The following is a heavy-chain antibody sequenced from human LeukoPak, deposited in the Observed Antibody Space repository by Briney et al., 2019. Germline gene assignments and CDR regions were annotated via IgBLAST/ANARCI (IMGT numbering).Heavy chain of an antibody. Sequence: ASVKVSCKASGGTFSSYTISWVRQAPGQGLEWMGGIIPNFGTPNYAQKFQGRVTITADKSTSTAYMELSSLRSEDTAVYYCARVLITSANWFDRWGQGTLVTVSS. V-gene: IGHV1-69*06. CDR3: ARVLITSANWFDR. D-gene: IGHD1-14*01. CDR1: GGTFSSYT. J-gene: IGHJ5*02. CDR2: IIPNFGTP.